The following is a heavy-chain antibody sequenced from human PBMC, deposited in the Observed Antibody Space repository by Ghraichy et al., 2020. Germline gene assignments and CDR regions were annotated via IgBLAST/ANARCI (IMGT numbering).Heavy chain of an antibody. CDR2: ISSSSRTI. J-gene: IGHJ6*02. CDR1: GFTFSGYS. V-gene: IGHV3-48*02. Sequence: GGSLRLSCVGTGFTFSGYSLNWVRQSPGKGLEWVSHISSSSRTIFYADSVKGRFTISRDNAQNSLYLQMNSLRNEDTAVYYCARPSAVVRSYYYGGLDVGGQGTTVTVSS. D-gene: IGHD4-23*01. CDR3: ARPSAVVRSYYYGGLDV.